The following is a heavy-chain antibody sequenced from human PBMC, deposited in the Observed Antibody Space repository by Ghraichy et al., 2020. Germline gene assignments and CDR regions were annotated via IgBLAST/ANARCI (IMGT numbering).Heavy chain of an antibody. V-gene: IGHV3-30*18. D-gene: IGHD1-26*01. Sequence: GESLNISCAASGFTFSSYGMHWVRQAPGKGLEWVAVISYDGSNKYYADSVKGRFTISRDNSKNTLYLQMNSLRAEDTAVYYCAKDNRGYSEAAGWYYGMDVWGQGTTVTVSS. CDR3: AKDNRGYSEAAGWYYGMDV. CDR2: ISYDGSNK. CDR1: GFTFSSYG. J-gene: IGHJ6*02.